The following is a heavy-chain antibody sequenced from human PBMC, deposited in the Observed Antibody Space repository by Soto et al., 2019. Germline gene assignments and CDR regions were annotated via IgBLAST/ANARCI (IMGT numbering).Heavy chain of an antibody. J-gene: IGHJ6*02. V-gene: IGHV1-69*13. CDR1: GYTFTNYA. D-gene: IGHD3-3*02. CDR2: INPIFPTP. CDR3: ARDRDRQQLGGNYYYGIDV. Sequence: ASVKVSCKASGYTFTNYAMHWVRQAPGQRLEWMGGINPIFPTPNYAQKFQGRVTITADESTSTAYMELTSLRSEDTAVYYCARDRDRQQLGGNYYYGIDVWGQGTTVTVSS.